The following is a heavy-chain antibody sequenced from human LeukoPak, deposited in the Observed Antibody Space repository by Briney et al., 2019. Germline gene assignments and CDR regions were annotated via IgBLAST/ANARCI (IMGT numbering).Heavy chain of an antibody. V-gene: IGHV4-59*12. CDR3: ASPGGSLNWFDP. J-gene: IGHJ5*02. CDR2: IYYSGST. Sequence: SETLSLTCTVSGGSISSYYWSWIRQPPGKGLEWIGYIYYSGSTNYNPSLKSRVTISVDTSKNRFSLKLSSVTAADTAVYYCASPGGSLNWFDPWGQGTLVTVSS. CDR1: GGSISSYY. D-gene: IGHD2-15*01.